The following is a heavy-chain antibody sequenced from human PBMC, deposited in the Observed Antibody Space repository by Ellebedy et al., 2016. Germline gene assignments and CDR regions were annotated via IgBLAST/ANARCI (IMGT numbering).Heavy chain of an antibody. CDR1: GFTFSSYA. CDR2: ISFDGNIK. D-gene: IGHD2-2*01. J-gene: IGHJ4*02. V-gene: IGHV3-30*04. CDR3: ARDLGVVVPAAIDY. Sequence: GESLKISXAASGFTFSSYAMHWVRQAPGKGLEWLAVISFDGNIKYYTDSVKGRFTISRDISKNTLYLQMDSLRPEDTAMYYCARDLGVVVPAAIDYWGQGTLVTVSS.